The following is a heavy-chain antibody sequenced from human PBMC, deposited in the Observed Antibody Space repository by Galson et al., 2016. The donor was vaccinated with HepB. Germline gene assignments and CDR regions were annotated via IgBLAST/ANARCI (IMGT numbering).Heavy chain of an antibody. Sequence: CAISGDSVTNDDTIWNWIRQSPSRGLEWLGRTYYRSQWSNEYAVSVKSRITINSDTSRNQFSLQLDSVTPDDTAAYFCTRGEIHAVINVWGQGTTLTVSS. CDR2: TYYRSQWSN. V-gene: IGHV6-1*01. D-gene: IGHD2/OR15-2a*01. J-gene: IGHJ6*02. CDR3: TRGEIHAVINV. CDR1: GDSVTNDDTI.